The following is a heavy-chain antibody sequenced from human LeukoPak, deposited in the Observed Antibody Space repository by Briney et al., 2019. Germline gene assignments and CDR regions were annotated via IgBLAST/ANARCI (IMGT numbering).Heavy chain of an antibody. CDR1: GYTFTSYG. CDR2: ISAYNGNT. Sequence: ASVKVSCKASGYTFTSYGISWVRQAPGQVLEWMGWISAYNGNTNYAQKLQGRVTMTTDTSTSTAYMELRSLRSDDTAVYYCARGPFTLTFGGPSLDYWGQGTLVTVSS. V-gene: IGHV1-18*04. J-gene: IGHJ4*02. CDR3: ARGPFTLTFGGPSLDY. D-gene: IGHD3-16*01.